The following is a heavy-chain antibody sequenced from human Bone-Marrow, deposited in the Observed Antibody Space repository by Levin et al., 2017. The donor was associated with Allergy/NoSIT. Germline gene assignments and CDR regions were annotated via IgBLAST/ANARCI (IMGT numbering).Heavy chain of an antibody. V-gene: IGHV4-34*01. Sequence: SETLSLTCGIYDGSFNSYYWTWIRQPPGKGLEWIGEISQNGNTRYNPSLESRVTISVDKAKNQFSLKLNSVTAADTGVYYCARIVSRSNNDFWGQGTLVTVSS. J-gene: IGHJ4*02. CDR1: DGSFNSYY. D-gene: IGHD2-15*01. CDR2: ISQNGNT. CDR3: ARIVSRSNNDF.